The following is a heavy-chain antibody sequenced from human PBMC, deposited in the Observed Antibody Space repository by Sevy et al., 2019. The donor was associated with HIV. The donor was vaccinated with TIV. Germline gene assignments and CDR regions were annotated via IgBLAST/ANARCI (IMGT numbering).Heavy chain of an antibody. CDR1: GFTFSSYA. J-gene: IGHJ6*03. D-gene: IGHD5-12*01. CDR2: ISGSGGST. Sequence: GGSLRLSCAASGFTFSSYAMSWVRQAPGKGLEWVSAISGSGGSTYYADSVKGRFTISRDNSKNQLYLQMNSLRAEDTAVYYCAKDGGYGQGYYYYMDVWGKGTTVTVSS. V-gene: IGHV3-23*01. CDR3: AKDGGYGQGYYYYMDV.